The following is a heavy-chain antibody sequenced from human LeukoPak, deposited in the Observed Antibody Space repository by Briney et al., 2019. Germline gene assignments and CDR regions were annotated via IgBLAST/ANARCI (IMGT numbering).Heavy chain of an antibody. V-gene: IGHV1-2*02. D-gene: IGHD6-19*01. CDR1: GYTFTGYY. CDR3: ARSYSSGWTFYYYYYMDV. CDR2: INPNSGGT. J-gene: IGHJ6*03. Sequence: ASVKVSCKASGYTFTGYYMHWVRQAPGQGLEWMGWINPNSGGTNYAQKFQGRVTITRNTSISTAYMELSSLRSEDTAVYYCARSYSSGWTFYYYYYMDVWGKGTTVTVSS.